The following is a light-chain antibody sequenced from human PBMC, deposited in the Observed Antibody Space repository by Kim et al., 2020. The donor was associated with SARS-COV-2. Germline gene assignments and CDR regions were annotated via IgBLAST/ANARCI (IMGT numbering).Light chain of an antibody. Sequence: DIQMTQSPSSLSASLGDRVTITCQASQDISNYLNWYQQNPGKAPKFLIYDASNLETGVPSRFSGSGSGTDFTFTISSLQPEDIATYYCQQYDSLPPTFGQGTRLEIK. J-gene: IGKJ5*01. CDR3: QQYDSLPPT. CDR1: QDISNY. CDR2: DAS. V-gene: IGKV1-33*01.